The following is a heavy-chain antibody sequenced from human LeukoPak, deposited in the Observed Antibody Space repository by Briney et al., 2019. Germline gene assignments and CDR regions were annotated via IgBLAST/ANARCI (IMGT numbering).Heavy chain of an antibody. CDR2: IIPIFGTA. CDR3: VRGAGYCSSTSCYTGDDY. D-gene: IGHD2-2*02. J-gene: IGHJ4*02. V-gene: IGHV1-69*05. CDR1: GGTLSSYA. Sequence: ASVKVSCKASGGTLSSYAISWVRQAPGQGLEWMGEIIPIFGTANYAQKFQGRVTITTDESTSTAYMELSSLRSEDTAVYYCVRGAGYCSSTSCYTGDDYWGQGTLVTVSS.